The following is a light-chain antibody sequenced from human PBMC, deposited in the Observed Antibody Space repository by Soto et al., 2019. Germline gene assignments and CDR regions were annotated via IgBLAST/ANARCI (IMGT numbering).Light chain of an antibody. CDR3: SSYTSSSTLVV. CDR2: DVS. V-gene: IGLV2-14*03. J-gene: IGLJ2*01. Sequence: QSALTQPASVSGSPGQSITISCTGTSSDVGGYNYVSWYQQHPGKAPKLMIYDVSNRPSGVSNGFSGSKSDNTACLTNSGLQAEDVADYYCSSYTSSSTLVVFGGGTKLTVL. CDR1: SSDVGGYNY.